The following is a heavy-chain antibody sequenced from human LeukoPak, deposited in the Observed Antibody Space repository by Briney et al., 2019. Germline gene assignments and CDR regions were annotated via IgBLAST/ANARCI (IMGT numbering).Heavy chain of an antibody. CDR2: ISGRGGST. J-gene: IGHJ4*02. D-gene: IGHD6-19*01. Sequence: GGSLRLSCAASGFTFSSYAMSWVRQAPGKGLEWVSAISGRGGSTYYADSVKGRFTISRDNSKNTLYLQMNSLRAEDTAVYYCAKVPRIAVAEVGFFFDYWGQGTLVTVSS. CDR3: AKVPRIAVAEVGFFFDY. CDR1: GFTFSSYA. V-gene: IGHV3-23*01.